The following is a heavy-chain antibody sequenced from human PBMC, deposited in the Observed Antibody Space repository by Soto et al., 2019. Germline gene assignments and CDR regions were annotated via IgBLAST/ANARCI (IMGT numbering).Heavy chain of an antibody. Sequence: LSLTCAVSGDSITSTHWWSWVRQPPGKGLELIGEIYHSGSINYSPSLKSRAVISADRSKNEFSLSLNSVTAADTAVYYCTTSQMGEYFDNWGQGTLVTVSS. V-gene: IGHV4-4*02. J-gene: IGHJ4*02. CDR1: GDSITSTHW. CDR3: TTSQMGEYFDN. D-gene: IGHD1-26*01. CDR2: IYHSGSI.